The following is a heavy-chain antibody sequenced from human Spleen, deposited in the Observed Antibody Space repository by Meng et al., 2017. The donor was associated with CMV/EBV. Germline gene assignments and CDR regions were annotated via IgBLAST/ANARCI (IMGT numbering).Heavy chain of an antibody. CDR3: ARDLALYGAYDGY. V-gene: IGHV1-69*10. CDR1: GGTFNSYA. Sequence: SVKVSCKASGGTFNSYAISWVRQAPGQGLEWMGGIIPILDIPKYAQKFQGRVTISADKFASTVYMELSSLRSEDTAVYYCARDLALYGAYDGYWGQGTLVTVSS. J-gene: IGHJ4*01. CDR2: IIPILDIP. D-gene: IGHD5-12*01.